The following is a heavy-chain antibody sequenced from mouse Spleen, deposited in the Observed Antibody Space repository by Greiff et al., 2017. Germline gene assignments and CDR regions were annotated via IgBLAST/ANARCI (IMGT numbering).Heavy chain of an antibody. Sequence: EVHLVESGGGLVQPGGSLKLSCAASGFTFSSYTMSWVRQTPEKRLEWVAYISNGGGSTYYPDTVKGRFTISRDNANNTLYLQMSSLKSEDTAMYYCARHMRLRRETYYAMDYWGQGTSVTVSS. CDR2: ISNGGGST. CDR1: GFTFSSYT. CDR3: ARHMRLRRETYYAMDY. J-gene: IGHJ4*01. D-gene: IGHD2-4*01. V-gene: IGHV5-12-2*01.